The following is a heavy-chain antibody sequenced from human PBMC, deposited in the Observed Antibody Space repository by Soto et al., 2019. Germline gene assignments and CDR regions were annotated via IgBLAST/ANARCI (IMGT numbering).Heavy chain of an antibody. CDR2: ISGSGGST. D-gene: IGHD3-22*01. J-gene: IGHJ4*02. CDR3: AKGHPLDYYDSSGYILLPGY. Sequence: PGGSMRLSCAASGFTFSSYAMSWVRQAPGKGLEWVSAISGSGGSTYYADSVKGRFTISRDNSKNTLYLQMNSLRAEDTAVYYCAKGHPLDYYDSSGYILLPGYWGQGTLVTVSS. CDR1: GFTFSSYA. V-gene: IGHV3-23*01.